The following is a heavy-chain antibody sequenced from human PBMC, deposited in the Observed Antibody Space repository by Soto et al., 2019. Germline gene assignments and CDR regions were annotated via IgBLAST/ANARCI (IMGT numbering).Heavy chain of an antibody. J-gene: IGHJ4*02. D-gene: IGHD1-1*01. CDR2: IYYSGST. V-gene: IGHV4-31*03. CDR1: GGSISSGGYY. CDR3: ARWPQLEPRFDY. Sequence: QVQLQESGPGLVKPSQTLSLTCTVSGGSISSGGYYWSWIRQHPGKGLEWIGYIYYSGSTYYNQSPKRRVTISVDTAKNQFSLKLSSVTAADTAVYYCARWPQLEPRFDYWGQGTLVTVSS.